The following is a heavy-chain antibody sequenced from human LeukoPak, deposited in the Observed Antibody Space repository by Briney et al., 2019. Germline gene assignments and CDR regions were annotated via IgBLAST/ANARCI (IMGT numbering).Heavy chain of an antibody. D-gene: IGHD4-17*01. J-gene: IGHJ4*02. CDR1: GFTFSSYS. CDR2: ISSSSSYI. CDR3: ARELDGDYGVIDY. Sequence: PGGSLRLSCAASGFTFSSYSMNWVRQAPGKGLEWVSSISSSSSYIYYADSVKGRFTISRDNAKNSLYLQMNSLRAEDTAVYYCARELDGDYGVIDYWGQGTLVTVSS. V-gene: IGHV3-21*01.